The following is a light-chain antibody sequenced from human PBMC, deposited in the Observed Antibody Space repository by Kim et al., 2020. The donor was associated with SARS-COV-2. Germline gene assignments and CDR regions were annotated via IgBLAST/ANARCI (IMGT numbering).Light chain of an antibody. Sequence: GRSITISCPGTSGDVGGYNYVSWYQQHPCKAPNHMIYDVSNRPSGVSNRFSGSKSGNTASLTISGLQAEDEADYYCSSYTSSSTLVFGGGTKLTVL. V-gene: IGLV2-14*03. J-gene: IGLJ3*02. CDR3: SSYTSSSTLV. CDR1: SGDVGGYNY. CDR2: DVS.